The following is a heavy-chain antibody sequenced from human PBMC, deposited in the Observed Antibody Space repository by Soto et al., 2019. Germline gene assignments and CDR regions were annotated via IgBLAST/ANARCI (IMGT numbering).Heavy chain of an antibody. V-gene: IGHV4-34*01. J-gene: IGHJ6*02. CDR1: GGSFSGYY. CDR2: INHSGST. Sequence: PSETLSLNLAFYGGSFSGYYSRWIHQPPGEALESIGEINHSGSTNYNPSLKSRVTISVDTSKNQFSLKLSSVTAADTAVYYCARGHSSGWYRPIYYYFYGMDVWGQGITVTGSS. D-gene: IGHD6-19*01. CDR3: ARGHSSGWYRPIYYYFYGMDV.